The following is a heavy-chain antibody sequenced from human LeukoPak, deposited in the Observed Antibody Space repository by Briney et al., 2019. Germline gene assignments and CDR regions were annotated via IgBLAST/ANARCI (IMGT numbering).Heavy chain of an antibody. Sequence: GSLRLSCAASGFTFSSCAMSWVRQAPGKGLEWIGYIHYSGTTNYYPSLKSRVTIALDTSKNQFSLKLNSVTAADTAVYYCARFGTSSSRFFDQWGQGTLVTVSS. V-gene: IGHV4-59*01. CDR2: IHYSGTT. CDR1: GFTFSSCA. CDR3: ARFGTSSSRFFDQ. J-gene: IGHJ4*02. D-gene: IGHD6-6*01.